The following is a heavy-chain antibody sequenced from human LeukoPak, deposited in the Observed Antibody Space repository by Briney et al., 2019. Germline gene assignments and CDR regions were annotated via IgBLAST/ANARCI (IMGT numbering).Heavy chain of an antibody. Sequence: GGSLRLSCAASGFTFSSYGMHWVRQAPGKGLEWVAVISYDGSNKYYADSVKGRFTISRDNSKNTLYLQMNSLRAEDTAVYYRAPLQGRYDSSPRDYWGQGPLVPVSS. D-gene: IGHD3-22*01. CDR3: APLQGRYDSSPRDY. CDR1: GFTFSSYG. J-gene: IGHJ4*02. V-gene: IGHV3-30*03. CDR2: ISYDGSNK.